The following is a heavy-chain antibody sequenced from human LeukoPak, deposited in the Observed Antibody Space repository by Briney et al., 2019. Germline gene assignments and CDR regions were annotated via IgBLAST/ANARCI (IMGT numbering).Heavy chain of an antibody. J-gene: IGHJ6*03. D-gene: IGHD1-26*01. CDR2: ITYDGSNK. Sequence: GGSLRLSCAASGFTFSAYGMHWVRQAPGKGLDWVTIITYDGSNKYYADSVKGRCTISRDNSKNTLFLQMNSLRAEDTAVYYCAKHPGDFTGIVNYYYMDVWGKGTTVTVSS. CDR1: GFTFSAYG. CDR3: AKHPGDFTGIVNYYYMDV. V-gene: IGHV3-30*18.